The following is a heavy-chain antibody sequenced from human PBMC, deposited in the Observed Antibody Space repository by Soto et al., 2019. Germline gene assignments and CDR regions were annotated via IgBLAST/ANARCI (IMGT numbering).Heavy chain of an antibody. Sequence: SETLSLTCTVSGGSVSSGSYYWSWIGQPPGKGLEWIGYIYYSGSTNYNPSLKSRVTISVDTSKNQFSLKLSSVTAADTAVYYCARAPRGYSYGHYFGYWGQGTLVTVSS. CDR3: ARAPRGYSYGHYFGY. CDR2: IYYSGST. J-gene: IGHJ4*02. CDR1: GGSVSSGSYY. D-gene: IGHD5-18*01. V-gene: IGHV4-61*01.